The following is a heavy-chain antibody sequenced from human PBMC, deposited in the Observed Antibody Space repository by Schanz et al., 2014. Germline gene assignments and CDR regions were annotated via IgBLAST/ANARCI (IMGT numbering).Heavy chain of an antibody. D-gene: IGHD2-8*01. CDR2: VSSNNIYT. J-gene: IGHJ3*02. CDR1: GFTFSDYY. V-gene: IGHV3-11*06. CDR3: ARDMLRRYGALEI. Sequence: QVQLVESGGVLVKPGGSLRLSCTASGFTFSDYYMTWIRQAPGKGLEWVSYVSSNNIYTKYADSVRGRFTISRDNAMNSLFLQMNSLRADDTAVYYCARDMLRRYGALEIWGRGTMVTVSS.